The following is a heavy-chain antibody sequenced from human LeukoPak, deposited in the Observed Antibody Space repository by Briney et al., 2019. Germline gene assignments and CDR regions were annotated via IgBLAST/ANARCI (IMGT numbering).Heavy chain of an antibody. V-gene: IGHV5-51*01. D-gene: IGHD6-19*01. CDR1: GCGFTSYW. CDR2: IYPGDSDN. CDR3: AGQHGSGWPPGIGY. J-gene: IGHJ4*02. Sequence: GASLKISCKGSGCGFTSYWIGWVRRMPGKGMEWMGIIYPGDSDNRYSTSFEGEVTISGEKSISKAYLQWKRLEASDTAMYYCAGQHGSGWPPGIGYWGQGTLVTVSS.